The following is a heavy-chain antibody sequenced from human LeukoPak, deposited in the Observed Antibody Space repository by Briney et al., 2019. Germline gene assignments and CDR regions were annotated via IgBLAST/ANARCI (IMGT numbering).Heavy chain of an antibody. Sequence: LGESLKISCKGSGYTLTTYWIAWVRQMPRKDLEWMAIIYPGDSDTKYSPSFQGQISVSVDKSTSTAYLQWNSLQAADTAMYYCARRLTTEETFDYWGQGTLVTVSS. J-gene: IGHJ4*02. D-gene: IGHD1-1*01. V-gene: IGHV5-51*01. CDR2: IYPGDSDT. CDR3: ARRLTTEETFDY. CDR1: GYTLTTYW.